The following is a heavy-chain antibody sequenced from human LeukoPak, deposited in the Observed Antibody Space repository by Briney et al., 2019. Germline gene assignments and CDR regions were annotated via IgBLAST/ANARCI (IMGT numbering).Heavy chain of an antibody. CDR2: ISSSGSTI. CDR1: GFTFSDYY. J-gene: IGHJ3*02. CDR3: ARPRDDSSGPDAFDI. V-gene: IGHV3-11*04. D-gene: IGHD3-22*01. Sequence: GGSLRLSCAASGFTFSDYYMSWIRQAPGKGLEWVSYISSSGSTIYYADSVKGRFTISRDNAKNSLYLQMNSLRAEDTAVYYCARPRDDSSGPDAFDIWGQGTMVTVSS.